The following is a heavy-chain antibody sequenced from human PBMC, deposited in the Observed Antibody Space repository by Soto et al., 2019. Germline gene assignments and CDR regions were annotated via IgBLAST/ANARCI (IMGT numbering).Heavy chain of an antibody. CDR1: GFSLSTGGMG. V-gene: IGHV2-5*02. CDR3: VHSRCGGDCLQSYSSHYYYGMDI. CDR2: IYWDGDR. D-gene: IGHD2-21*02. J-gene: IGHJ6*02. Sequence: QITLKESGPTLVKPTQTLTLTCTFSGFSLSTGGMGVGWIRQPPGKALEWLALIYWDGDRRYSPSLMNRLTIAKDTSKNQVVLTMTNTDPVDTATYYCVHSRCGGDCLQSYSSHYYYGMDIWGHGTTVTVSS.